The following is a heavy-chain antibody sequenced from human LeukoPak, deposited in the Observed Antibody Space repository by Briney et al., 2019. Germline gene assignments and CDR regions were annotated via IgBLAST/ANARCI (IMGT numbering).Heavy chain of an antibody. CDR2: IRYDGSNK. CDR3: AKISDFWSDTY. CDR1: GFTFSSYG. V-gene: IGHV3-30*02. D-gene: IGHD3-3*01. J-gene: IGHJ4*02. Sequence: PGGSLRLSCAASGFTFSSYGMHWVRQAPGKGLEWVAFIRYDGSNKYYADSVKGRFTISRDNSKNTLYLQMNGLRAEDTAVYYCAKISDFWSDTYWGQGTLVTVSS.